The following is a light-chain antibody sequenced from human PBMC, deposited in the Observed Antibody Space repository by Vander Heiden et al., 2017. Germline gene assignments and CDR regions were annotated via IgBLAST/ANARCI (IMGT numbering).Light chain of an antibody. V-gene: IGLV1-47*01. CDR3: ATWDDSLRAVV. J-gene: IGLJ3*02. CDR2: RDK. Sequence: QSALTQPPSASGTPGHRVTISCSGSSSNIGSNYIYWYQQHPGTAPKLLIYRDKQRPSGVPDRFSGSKSGTSASLAISGLRSEDEADYYCATWDDSLRAVVFGGGTKLTVL. CDR1: SSNIGSNY.